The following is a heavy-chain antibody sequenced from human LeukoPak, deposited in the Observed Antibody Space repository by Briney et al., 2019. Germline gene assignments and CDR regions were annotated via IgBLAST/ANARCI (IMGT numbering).Heavy chain of an antibody. V-gene: IGHV4-61*01. CDR1: GGSVSSGSYY. D-gene: IGHD3-10*01. CDR2: IYYSGST. Sequence: SETLSLTCTVSGGSVSSGSYYWSWIRQPPGKGLEWIGYIYYSGSTNYNPSLKNRVTISVDTSKNQFSLKLSSVTAADTAVYYCAGGSGSYYYYGMDVWGKGTTVTVSS. J-gene: IGHJ6*04. CDR3: AGGSGSYYYYGMDV.